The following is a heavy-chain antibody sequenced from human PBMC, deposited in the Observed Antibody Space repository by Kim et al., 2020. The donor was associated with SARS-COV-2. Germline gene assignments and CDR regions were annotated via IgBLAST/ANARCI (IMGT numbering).Heavy chain of an antibody. V-gene: IGHV4-4*02. CDR1: GGSISSSNW. CDR2: IYHSGST. CDR3: ARDLDGDYGLFDY. D-gene: IGHD4-17*01. J-gene: IGHJ4*02. Sequence: SETLSLTCAVSGGSISSSNWWSWVRQPPGKGLEWIGEIYHSGSTNYNPSLKSRVTISVDKSKNQFSLKLSSVTAADTAVYYCARDLDGDYGLFDYWGQGTLVTVSS.